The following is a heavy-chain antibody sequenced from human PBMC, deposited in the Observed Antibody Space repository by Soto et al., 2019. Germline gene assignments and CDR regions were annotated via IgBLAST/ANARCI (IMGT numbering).Heavy chain of an antibody. Sequence: ASVKVSCKASGYTFTGYYMHWVRQAPGQGLEWMGWINPNSGGTNYAQKFQGWVTMTRDTSISTAYMELSRLRSDDTAVYYCARGTAAAATVSYDYSGMDVWGQGTTVTV. CDR3: ARGTAAAATVSYDYSGMDV. CDR1: GYTFTGYY. J-gene: IGHJ6*02. V-gene: IGHV1-2*04. CDR2: INPNSGGT. D-gene: IGHD6-13*01.